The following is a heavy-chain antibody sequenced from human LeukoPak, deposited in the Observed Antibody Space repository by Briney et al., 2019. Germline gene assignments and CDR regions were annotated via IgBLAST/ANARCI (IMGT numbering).Heavy chain of an antibody. D-gene: IGHD4-17*01. CDR1: GGSISSSSYY. Sequence: SETLSLTCTVSGGSISSSSYYWGWIRQPPGKGLEWIGSMSYTGNTFYNPSLKSRGTLSLDTSKNQFSLKLTSVTAADTAVYYCASPSLMSGEPSYFDFWGQGTLVSVSA. V-gene: IGHV4-39*07. CDR3: ASPSLMSGEPSYFDF. J-gene: IGHJ4*02. CDR2: MSYTGNT.